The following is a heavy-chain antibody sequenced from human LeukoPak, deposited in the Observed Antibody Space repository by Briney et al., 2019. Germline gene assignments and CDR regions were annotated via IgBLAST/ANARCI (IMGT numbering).Heavy chain of an antibody. CDR3: ARDYKYAFDN. CDR1: GFSFSDFY. D-gene: IGHD5-24*01. V-gene: IGHV3-11*06. CDR2: IGIDSGNT. Sequence: PGGSLRLSCAASGFSFSDFYMTWIRQAPGKGLEWFAYIGIDSGNTNYADSVKGRFTISGDKAKNSLYLQMNSLRVEDTAVYYCARDYKYAFDNWGQGTLVTVSS. J-gene: IGHJ4*02.